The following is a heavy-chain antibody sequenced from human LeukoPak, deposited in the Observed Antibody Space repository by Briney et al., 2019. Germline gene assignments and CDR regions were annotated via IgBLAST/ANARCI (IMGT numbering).Heavy chain of an antibody. CDR3: ARSRTGTTLDY. J-gene: IGHJ4*02. Sequence: SETLSPTCTVSGGSISSNRPYWGWIRQPPGKGLEWIGSIYYSGSAYYNPSLKSRVTITVDTSKNQFSLKLSSVTAADTAVYYCARSRTGTTLDYWGQGTLVTVSS. D-gene: IGHD1-1*01. CDR1: GGSISSNRPY. CDR2: IYYSGSA. V-gene: IGHV4-39*01.